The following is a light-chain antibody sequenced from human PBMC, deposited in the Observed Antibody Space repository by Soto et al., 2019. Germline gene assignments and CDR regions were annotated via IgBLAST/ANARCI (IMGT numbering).Light chain of an antibody. CDR2: DAS. CDR3: QQYNSWPPIT. CDR1: ESVSRN. V-gene: IGKV3-15*01. Sequence: ELVMTQSLATVSLSQGQRDTLSCRASESVSRNLAWYQQKPGQAPRLLIYDASTRATGIPDGFSGGGSGTEFTLTISSLQSEDFVVYYCQQYNSWPPITFGQGTRLENK. J-gene: IGKJ5*01.